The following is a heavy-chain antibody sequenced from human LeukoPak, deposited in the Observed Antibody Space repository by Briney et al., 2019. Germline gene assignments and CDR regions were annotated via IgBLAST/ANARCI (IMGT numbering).Heavy chain of an antibody. CDR3: AKGNGYEQINWFDP. D-gene: IGHD5-18*01. V-gene: IGHV3-23*01. J-gene: IGHJ5*02. CDR1: GFTFSSYA. Sequence: PGGSLRLSCAASGFTFSSYAVSWVRQAPGKGLEWVSAISDSGGSTYYADSVKGQFTISRDNSKNTLYLQMNSLRAEDTAVYYCAKGNGYEQINWFDPWGQGTLVTVSS. CDR2: ISDSGGST.